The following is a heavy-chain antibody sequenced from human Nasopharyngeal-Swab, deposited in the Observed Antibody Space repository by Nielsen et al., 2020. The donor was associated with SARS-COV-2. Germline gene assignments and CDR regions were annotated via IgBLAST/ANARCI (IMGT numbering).Heavy chain of an antibody. V-gene: IGHV3-33*01. CDR3: AREDTAMVTRLDY. D-gene: IGHD5-18*01. CDR2: IWYDGSNT. J-gene: IGHJ4*02. Sequence: GGSLRLSCAASGFTFSSYGMHWVRQAPGKGLEWVAVIWYDGSNTYYANSVKGRFTISRDNSKNTLYLQMNSLRAEDTAVYYCAREDTAMVTRLDYWGQGTLVTVSS. CDR1: GFTFSSYG.